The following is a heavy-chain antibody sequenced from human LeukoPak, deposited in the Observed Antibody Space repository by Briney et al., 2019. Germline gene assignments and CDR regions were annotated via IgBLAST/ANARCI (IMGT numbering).Heavy chain of an antibody. D-gene: IGHD6-19*01. CDR2: IYSGGST. Sequence: GGSLRLSCAASGFTVSSNYMSWVRQAPGKGLEWVSVIYSGGSTYYADSVKGRFTISRDNSKNTLYLQMNSLRAEDTAVYYRARDYSSGYSYYFDYWGQGTLVTVSS. CDR3: ARDYSSGYSYYFDY. J-gene: IGHJ4*02. V-gene: IGHV3-66*01. CDR1: GFTVSSNY.